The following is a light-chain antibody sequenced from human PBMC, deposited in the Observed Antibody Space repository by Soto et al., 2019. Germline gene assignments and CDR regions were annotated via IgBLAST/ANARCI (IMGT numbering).Light chain of an antibody. CDR3: KQYNSYSST. V-gene: IGKV1-5*01. CDR2: DAS. Sequence: DIQMTQSPSTLSASVGDRVTITCRASQSISSWLAWYQQKPGKAPKLLIYDASSLESGVPSRFSGSGSGTEITLHISRLQPDDFATYYCKQYNSYSSTFGQATKADI. J-gene: IGKJ1*01. CDR1: QSISSW.